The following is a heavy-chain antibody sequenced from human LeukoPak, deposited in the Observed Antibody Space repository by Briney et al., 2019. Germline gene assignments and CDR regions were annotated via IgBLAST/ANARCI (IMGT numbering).Heavy chain of an antibody. J-gene: IGHJ4*02. CDR1: GSIFSSYA. Sequence: GGSLRLSCAVSGSIFSSYAMSWVRQAPGKGLEWVSVISGSGGLTYYADSVKGRFTISRDNSKNTLYLQMNSLRADDTAVYYCARDLRRDCSTTTCYAFDYWGQGTLVTVTS. V-gene: IGHV3-23*01. CDR3: ARDLRRDCSTTTCYAFDY. CDR2: ISGSGGLT. D-gene: IGHD2-2*01.